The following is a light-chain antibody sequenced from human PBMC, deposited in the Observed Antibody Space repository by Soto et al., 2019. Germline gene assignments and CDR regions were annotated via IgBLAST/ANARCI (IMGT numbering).Light chain of an antibody. CDR1: QSISSW. CDR2: KAS. Sequence: DIQMTQSPSTLSASVGDRVTITCRASQSISSWLAWYQQKPGKAPNLLIYKASSLESGVTSRFSGSGSGTEFTLTISGLQPDDFAAYYCHHYNSFSPFSFTFGPGTKVDI. J-gene: IGKJ3*01. V-gene: IGKV1-5*03. CDR3: HHYNSFSPFSFT.